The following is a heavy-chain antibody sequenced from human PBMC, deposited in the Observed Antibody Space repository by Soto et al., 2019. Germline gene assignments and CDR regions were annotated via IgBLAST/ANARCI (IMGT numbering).Heavy chain of an antibody. CDR3: ARGRGGYYDSSGYYGRWAFDI. CDR2: IYYSGST. Sequence: SETLSLTCTVSGGSISSYYWSWIRQPPGKGLEWIGYIYYSGSTNYNPSLKSRVTISVDTSKNQFSLKLSSVTAADTAVYYCARGRGGYYDSSGYYGRWAFDIWGQGTMVTVSS. V-gene: IGHV4-59*01. CDR1: GGSISSYY. J-gene: IGHJ3*02. D-gene: IGHD3-22*01.